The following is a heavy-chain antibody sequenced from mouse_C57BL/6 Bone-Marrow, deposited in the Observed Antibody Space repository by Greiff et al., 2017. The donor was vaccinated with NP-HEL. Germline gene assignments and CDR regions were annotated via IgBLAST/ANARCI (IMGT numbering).Heavy chain of an antibody. CDR1: GYSITSGYY. CDR2: ISYDGSN. J-gene: IGHJ1*03. V-gene: IGHV3-6*01. CDR3: ARGGLSLYYYGSSYSWYFDV. D-gene: IGHD1-1*01. Sequence: EVKLMESGPGLVKPSQSLSLTCSVTGYSITSGYYWNWIRQFPGNKLEWMGYISYDGSNNYNPSLKNRISITRDTSKNQFFLKLNSVTTEDTATYYCARGGLSLYYYGSSYSWYFDVWGTGTTVTVSS.